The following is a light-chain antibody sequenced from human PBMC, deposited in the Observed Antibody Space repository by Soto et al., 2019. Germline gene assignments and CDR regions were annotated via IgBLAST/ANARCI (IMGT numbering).Light chain of an antibody. J-gene: IGKJ3*01. CDR1: QSISSS. V-gene: IGKV3-11*01. Sequence: EIVLTQSPATLSLSPGERATLFCRASQSISSSLAWYQQKPGQAPRLLIYDASNRATGIPARFSGSGSGTDFTLTISSLEPEDFAIYYCQQRSNWPPLFTFNPGTKVDIK. CDR3: QQRSNWPPLFT. CDR2: DAS.